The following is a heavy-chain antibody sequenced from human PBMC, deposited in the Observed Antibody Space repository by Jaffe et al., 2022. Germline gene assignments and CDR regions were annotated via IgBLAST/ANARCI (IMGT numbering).Heavy chain of an antibody. D-gene: IGHD5-12*01. CDR2: ISWDGGST. V-gene: IGHV3-43D*04. Sequence: EVQLVESGGVVVQPGGSLRLSCAASGFTFDDYAMHWVRQAPGKGLEWVSLISWDGGSTYYADSVKGRFTISRDNSKNSLYLQMNSLRAEDTALYYCAKDKVRRSYDYYFDYWGQGTLVTVSS. J-gene: IGHJ4*02. CDR3: AKDKVRRSYDYYFDY. CDR1: GFTFDDYA.